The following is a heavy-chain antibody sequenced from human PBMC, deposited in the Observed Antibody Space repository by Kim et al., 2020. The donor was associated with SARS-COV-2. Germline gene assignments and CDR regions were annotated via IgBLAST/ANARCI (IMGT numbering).Heavy chain of an antibody. CDR1: GFTFSSYA. J-gene: IGHJ3*02. CDR2: ISYDGSNK. V-gene: IGHV3-30*04. D-gene: IGHD2-15*01. Sequence: GGSLRLSCAASGFTFSSYAMHWVRQAPGKGLEWVAVISYDGSNKYYADSVKGRFTISRDNSKNTLYLQMNSLRAEDTAVYYCARDLLRRGAKFVVVVAATPSGAFDIWGQGTMVTVSS. CDR3: ARDLLRRGAKFVVVVAATPSGAFDI.